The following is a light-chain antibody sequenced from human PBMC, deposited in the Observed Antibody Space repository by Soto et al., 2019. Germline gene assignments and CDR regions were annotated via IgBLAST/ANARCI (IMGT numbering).Light chain of an antibody. CDR1: SSDVGGYNY. CDR3: SSYTSSSTFYV. Sequence: QSVLTQPASVSGSPGQSITISCTGTSSDVGGYNYVSWYQQHPGKAPKLMIYEVGNRPSGVSNRFSGSKSGNTASLTISGLQAEDEADYYRSSYTSSSTFYVFGTGTKVTVL. CDR2: EVG. V-gene: IGLV2-14*01. J-gene: IGLJ1*01.